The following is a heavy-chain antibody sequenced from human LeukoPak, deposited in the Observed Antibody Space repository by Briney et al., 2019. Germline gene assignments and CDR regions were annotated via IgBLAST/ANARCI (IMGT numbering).Heavy chain of an antibody. CDR1: GYTFTNYV. CDR3: AGVELWFGELPDDY. D-gene: IGHD3-10*01. V-gene: IGHV1-3*01. CDR2: INAGNGNT. J-gene: IGHJ4*02. Sequence: ASVKVSCKASGYTFTNYVMHWVRQAPGQRLEWMGWINAGNGNTNYSQKFQGRVIITRDASASTAYMELSSLRSEDTAVYYCAGVELWFGELPDDYWGQGTLVTVSS.